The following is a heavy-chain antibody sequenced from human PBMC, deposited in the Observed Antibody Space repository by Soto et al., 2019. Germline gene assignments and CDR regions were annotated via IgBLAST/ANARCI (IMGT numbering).Heavy chain of an antibody. CDR2: IYNSGTT. CDR3: ARLWSGYLDWFDP. Sequence: PSETLSLTCTVSGASVSSRVYSWGWIRQPPGKGLKWIGSIYNSGTTYYNPSLKSRVPLSVDTSNNQFSLKLSSVTAADTAVYYCARLWSGYLDWFDPWGQGTLVTVSS. CDR1: GASVSSRVYS. D-gene: IGHD3-3*01. J-gene: IGHJ5*02. V-gene: IGHV4-39*01.